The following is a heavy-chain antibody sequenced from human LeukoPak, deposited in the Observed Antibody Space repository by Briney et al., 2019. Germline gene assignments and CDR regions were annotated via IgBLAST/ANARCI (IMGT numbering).Heavy chain of an antibody. J-gene: IGHJ4*02. CDR2: IYYSGST. V-gene: IGHV4-39*01. Sequence: PSETLSLTCTVSGGSISGYYWSWIRQPPGKGLEWIGSIYYSGSTYYNPSLKSRVTISVDTSKNQFSLKLSSVTAADTAVYYCARLVGATTSDYWGQGTLVTVSS. D-gene: IGHD1-26*01. CDR1: GGSISGYY. CDR3: ARLVGATTSDY.